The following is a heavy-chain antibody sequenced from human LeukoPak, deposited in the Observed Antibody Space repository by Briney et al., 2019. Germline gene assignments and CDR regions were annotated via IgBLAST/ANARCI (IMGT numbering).Heavy chain of an antibody. CDR2: ISSDGGST. CDR1: GFXFSSYG. J-gene: IGHJ4*02. D-gene: IGHD1-26*01. Sequence: GGSLRLSCAASGFXFSSYGMHWVRQAPGKGLEYVSPISSDGGSTYYANSVKGRYTISRDNSKDTLYLQMGSLKTEDMAVYYCVKDLGRYRNNCFDYWGQGTLVTVSS. CDR3: VKDLGRYRNNCFDY. V-gene: IGHV3-64*01.